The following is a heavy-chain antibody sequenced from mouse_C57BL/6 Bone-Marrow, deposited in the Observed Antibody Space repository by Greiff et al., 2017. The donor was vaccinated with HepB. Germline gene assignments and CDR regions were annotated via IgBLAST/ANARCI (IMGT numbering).Heavy chain of an antibody. V-gene: IGHV5-2*01. Sequence: EVQGVESGGGLVQPGESLKLSCESNEYEFPSHDMSWVRKTPEKRLELVAAINSYGGSTYYPDTMERRFIISRDNTKKTMYLQMSSLRSEDTALYYCARRGVTPTGAYWGQGTLVTVSA. D-gene: IGHD2-1*01. CDR2: INSYGGST. J-gene: IGHJ3*01. CDR3: ARRGVTPTGAY. CDR1: EYEFPSHD.